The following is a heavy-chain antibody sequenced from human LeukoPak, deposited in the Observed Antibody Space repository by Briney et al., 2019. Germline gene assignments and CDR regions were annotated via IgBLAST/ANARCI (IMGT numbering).Heavy chain of an antibody. V-gene: IGHV3-7*03. D-gene: IGHD1-26*01. Sequence: GGSLRLSCAASGFTFSNYWMTWVRQAPGKGLEWVAKIKEVGTEKYYVDSVKGRFTVSRDNAKNLLYLQMNSLRAENTAMYYCARLNSGRAYGDAFDIWGQGTMVTVSS. CDR3: ARLNSGRAYGDAFDI. J-gene: IGHJ3*02. CDR2: IKEVGTEK. CDR1: GFTFSNYW.